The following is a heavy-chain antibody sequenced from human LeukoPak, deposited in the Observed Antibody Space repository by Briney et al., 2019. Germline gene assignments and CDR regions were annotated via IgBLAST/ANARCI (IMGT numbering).Heavy chain of an antibody. Sequence: GGSLKLSCAASGFTFSSYAMHWVRQAPGKGLEYVSTISDNGGSTFYANSVKGRFTISRDNSKNTLYLQMGSLRPEDMAVYYCARALIAARPDSLFDYWGQGTLVTVSS. D-gene: IGHD6-6*01. CDR1: GFTFSSYA. CDR2: ISDNGGST. CDR3: ARALIAARPDSLFDY. V-gene: IGHV3-64*01. J-gene: IGHJ4*02.